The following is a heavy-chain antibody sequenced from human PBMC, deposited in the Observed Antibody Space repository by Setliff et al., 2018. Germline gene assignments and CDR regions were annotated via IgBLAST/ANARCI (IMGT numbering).Heavy chain of an antibody. CDR1: GFTLSSYE. V-gene: IGHV3-48*03. Sequence: GGSLRLSCAASGFTLSSYEMNWVRQAPGKGLEWVSYIHMSGGPIFYADSVKGRFTMSRDVAYNSLSLQMNSLRAEDTAVYYCVRGMHYLPVGDSWGQGTLVTVSS. CDR2: IHMSGGPI. J-gene: IGHJ4*02. CDR3: VRGMHYLPVGDS. D-gene: IGHD1-26*01.